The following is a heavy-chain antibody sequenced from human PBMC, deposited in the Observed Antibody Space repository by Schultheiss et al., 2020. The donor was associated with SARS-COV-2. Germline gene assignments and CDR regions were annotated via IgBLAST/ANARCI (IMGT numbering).Heavy chain of an antibody. D-gene: IGHD5-18*01. CDR1: GFAFGSYT. Sequence: GGSLRLSCEASGFAFGSYTMNWVRQAPGKGLEWVANIKQDGSEKYYVDSVKGRFTISRDNAKNSLYLQMNSLRDEDTAVYYCAKGGYTHSREGLDYWGQGTLVTVTS. V-gene: IGHV3-7*03. J-gene: IGHJ4*02. CDR3: AKGGYTHSREGLDY. CDR2: IKQDGSEK.